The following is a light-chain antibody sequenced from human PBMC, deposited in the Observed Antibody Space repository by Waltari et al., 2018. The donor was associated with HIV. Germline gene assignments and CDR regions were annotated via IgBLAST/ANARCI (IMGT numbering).Light chain of an antibody. J-gene: IGKJ4*01. CDR3: QQRSNWPPLT. V-gene: IGKV3-11*01. CDR2: DAS. Sequence: EIVFTQSPATLFLSPGERATLSCRASQSVGSYLAWYQQKPCQAPRLLIYDASNRATGIPARFSGSGSGTDFTLTISSLQPEDFAVYYCQQRSNWPPLTFGGGTKVGIK. CDR1: QSVGSY.